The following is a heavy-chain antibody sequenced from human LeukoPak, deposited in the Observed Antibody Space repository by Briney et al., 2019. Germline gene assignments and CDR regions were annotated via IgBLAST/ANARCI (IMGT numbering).Heavy chain of an antibody. J-gene: IGHJ4*02. CDR2: ISSFNGDT. CDR1: GYTFTDFG. V-gene: IGHV1-18*01. Sequence: ASVKVSCKASGYTFTDFGFSWVRQAPGQGLEWMGWISSFNGDTNYAQKLQGRVTMTTDTSTSTAYMEPRSLRSDDTAVYYCARRMNSGSYYPSYYFDSWGQGTLVTVSS. D-gene: IGHD3-10*01. CDR3: ARRMNSGSYYPSYYFDS.